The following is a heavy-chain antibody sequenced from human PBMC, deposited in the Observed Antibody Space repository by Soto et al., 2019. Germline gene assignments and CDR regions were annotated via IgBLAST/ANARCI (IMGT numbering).Heavy chain of an antibody. CDR3: ARVYCIQTRSGTLCYFDY. CDR1: GGSISSGGYY. CDR2: THYSGST. Sequence: PSETLPLTCTVSGGSISSGGYYWGWIRTHPGKGLEWIGYTHYSGSTYYNPSLKSRVAISIDTSKNQFSLKLNSVTAADTAVYYCARVYCIQTRSGTLCYFDYWGQGTMVT. V-gene: IGHV4-31*03. J-gene: IGHJ4*02. D-gene: IGHD1-1*01.